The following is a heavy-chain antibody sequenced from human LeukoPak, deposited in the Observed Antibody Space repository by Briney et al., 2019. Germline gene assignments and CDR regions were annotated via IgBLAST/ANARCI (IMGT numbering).Heavy chain of an antibody. CDR1: GGSFSGYY. J-gene: IGHJ5*02. Sequence: PSETLSLTCAVYGGSFSGYYWSWIRQPAGKGLEWIGEINHSGSTNYNPSLKSRVTISVDTSKNQFSLKLSSVTAADTAVYYCARGWAHQGWFDPWGQGTLVTVSS. CDR3: ARGWAHQGWFDP. V-gene: IGHV4-34*01. CDR2: INHSGST. D-gene: IGHD2-2*01.